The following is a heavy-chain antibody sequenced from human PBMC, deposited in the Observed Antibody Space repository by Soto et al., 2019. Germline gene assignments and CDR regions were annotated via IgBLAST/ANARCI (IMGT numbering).Heavy chain of an antibody. J-gene: IGHJ6*02. Sequence: PGESLKISCKGSGYSFTSYRIGWVRQMPGKGLEWMGIIYPGDSDTRYSPSFQGQVTISADKSISTGYLQWSSLKASDTAMYYCARRGSYGYSDYYYYGMDVWGQGTTVTVSS. V-gene: IGHV5-51*01. D-gene: IGHD5-18*01. CDR1: GYSFTSYR. CDR2: IYPGDSDT. CDR3: ARRGSYGYSDYYYYGMDV.